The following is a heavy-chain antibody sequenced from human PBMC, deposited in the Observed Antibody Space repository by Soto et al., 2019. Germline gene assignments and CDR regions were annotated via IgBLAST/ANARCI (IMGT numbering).Heavy chain of an antibody. CDR2: LDWNGVSI. D-gene: IGHD5-12*01. CDR3: AKDIARYSGYEGAFDI. CDR1: GFSCDDYG. J-gene: IGHJ3*02. V-gene: IGHV3-9*01. Sequence: VQLVESGGGLVQPGRSLRLSCAASGFSCDDYGMHWVRQGPGKGLEWVSGLDWNGVSIVYADSVKGRFTISRDNAKHSLYLQMNSPRSEYTALYYCAKDIARYSGYEGAFDIGGQGTMVTVSS.